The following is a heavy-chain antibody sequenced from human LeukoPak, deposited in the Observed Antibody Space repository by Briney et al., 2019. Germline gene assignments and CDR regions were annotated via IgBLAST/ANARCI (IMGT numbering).Heavy chain of an antibody. CDR2: ISGSGGST. J-gene: IGHJ4*02. CDR3: AKDAERVAVTGHLDY. Sequence: GGSLRLSCASSGFSFSSYAMNWVRQAPGKGLEWVSAISGSGGSTSYAVSVKARFTISRDNSKNTLFLQMNRLRAEDTAVYYCAKDAERVAVTGHLDYWGQGTLVTVSS. V-gene: IGHV3-23*01. CDR1: GFSFSSYA. D-gene: IGHD6-19*01.